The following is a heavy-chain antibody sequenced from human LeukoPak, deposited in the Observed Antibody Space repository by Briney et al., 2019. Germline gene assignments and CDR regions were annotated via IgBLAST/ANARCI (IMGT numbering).Heavy chain of an antibody. Sequence: SETLSLTCAVYGGSFSGYYWSWIRQRPGKGLEWIGEINHSGSTNYNPSLKSRVTISVDTSKNQFSLKLSSVTAADTAVYYCARGSLGYCSGGSCYYYFDYWGQGTLVTVSS. CDR2: INHSGST. CDR1: GGSFSGYY. J-gene: IGHJ4*02. CDR3: ARGSLGYCSGGSCYYYFDY. D-gene: IGHD2-15*01. V-gene: IGHV4-34*01.